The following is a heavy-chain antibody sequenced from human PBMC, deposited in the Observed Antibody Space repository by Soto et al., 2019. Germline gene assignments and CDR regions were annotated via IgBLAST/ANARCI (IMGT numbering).Heavy chain of an antibody. J-gene: IGHJ5*02. D-gene: IGHD3-10*01. CDR2: IWYDGSNK. Sequence: PGGSLRLSCAASGFTFSSYGMQWVRQAPGKGLEWVAVIWYDGSNKYYADSVKGRFTISRDNSKNTLYLQMNSLRAEDTAVYYCARGYGSGSYYRGGWFDPWGQGTLVTVSS. CDR1: GFTFSSYG. V-gene: IGHV3-33*01. CDR3: ARGYGSGSYYRGGWFDP.